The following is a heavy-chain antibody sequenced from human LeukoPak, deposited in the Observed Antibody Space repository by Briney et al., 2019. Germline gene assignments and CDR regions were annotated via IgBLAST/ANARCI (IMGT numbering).Heavy chain of an antibody. CDR2: ISSSGSTI. Sequence: GGSLRLSCAASGSTFSSYEMNWVRQAPGKGLEWVSYISSSGSTIYYADSVKGRFTISRDNAENSLYLQMNSLRAEDTAVYYCAELGITMIGGVWGKGTTVTISS. D-gene: IGHD3-10*02. CDR3: AELGITMIGGV. V-gene: IGHV3-48*03. J-gene: IGHJ6*04. CDR1: GSTFSSYE.